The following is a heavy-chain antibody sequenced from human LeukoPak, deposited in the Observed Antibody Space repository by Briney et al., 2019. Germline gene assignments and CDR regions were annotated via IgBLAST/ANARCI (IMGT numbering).Heavy chain of an antibody. J-gene: IGHJ4*02. D-gene: IGHD3-3*01. CDR1: GYSFTSYW. CDR3: AGLALHYYFWSGLDY. CDR2: IYPGDSDT. V-gene: IGHV5-51*01. Sequence: GESLKISCKGSGYSFTSYWIGWVRQMPGKGLEWMGIIYPGDSDTRYSPSFQGQVTISADKSISTAYLQWSSLKASDTAMYYCAGLALHYYFWSGLDYWGQGTLVTVSS.